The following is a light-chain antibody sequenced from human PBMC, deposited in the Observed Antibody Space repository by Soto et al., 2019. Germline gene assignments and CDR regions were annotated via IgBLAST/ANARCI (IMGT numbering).Light chain of an antibody. CDR1: QSVTNSY. CDR3: QQYSIWPLS. J-gene: IGKJ4*01. CDR2: GAS. V-gene: IGKV3-15*01. Sequence: EIVMKQSPVALSVSQGERATLSCRASQSVTNSYLAWYQQKPGQAPRLLIFGASTRAAGIPARFSGSGSGTEFTLTISSLQSEDFAVYYCQQYSIWPLSFGGGTKVDIK.